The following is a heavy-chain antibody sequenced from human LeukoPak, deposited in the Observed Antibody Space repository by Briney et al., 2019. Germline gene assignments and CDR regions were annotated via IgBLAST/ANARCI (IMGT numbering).Heavy chain of an antibody. D-gene: IGHD3-9*01. Sequence: PGGSLRLSCAASGFTFSSYWMSWVRQAPGKGLEWVANIKQDGSEKYYVVSVKRQFTISRGNAKNSLYLQMNSLRAEDTAVYYCARVVQDDILKMGTDYWGQGTLVTVSS. CDR3: ARVVQDDILKMGTDY. V-gene: IGHV3-7*01. J-gene: IGHJ4*02. CDR2: IKQDGSEK. CDR1: GFTFSSYW.